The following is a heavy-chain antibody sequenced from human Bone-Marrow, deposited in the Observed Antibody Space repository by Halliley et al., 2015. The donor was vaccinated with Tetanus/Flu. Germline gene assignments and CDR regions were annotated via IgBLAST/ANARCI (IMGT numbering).Heavy chain of an antibody. J-gene: IGHJ4*02. D-gene: IGHD2-15*01. Sequence: SLRLSCNASNFTLSGTAEAWVRQAPGRGLECLGHQRASRFGGTLQYSAPVRGRISMSRDNIQNTMSLHLEGLKAGDTGTYFCVTTKFELKLSLVDFFFQKWGQGVLV. V-gene: IGHV3-15*01. CDR1: NFTLSGTA. CDR2: QRASRFGGTL. CDR3: VTTKFELKLSLVDFFFQK.